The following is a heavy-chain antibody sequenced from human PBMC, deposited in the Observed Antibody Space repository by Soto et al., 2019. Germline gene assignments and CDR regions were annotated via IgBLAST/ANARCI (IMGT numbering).Heavy chain of an antibody. CDR1: GYTFTSYY. CDR3: AIAAAGNTWFDP. Sequence: ASVKVSCKASGYTFTSYYMHWVRQAPGQGLEWMGIINPSGGSTSYAQKFQGRVTMTRDTSTSTVYMELSSLRSEDTAVYYCAIAAAGNTWFDPCGQRTLVTVCS. D-gene: IGHD6-13*01. CDR2: INPSGGST. V-gene: IGHV1-46*01. J-gene: IGHJ5*02.